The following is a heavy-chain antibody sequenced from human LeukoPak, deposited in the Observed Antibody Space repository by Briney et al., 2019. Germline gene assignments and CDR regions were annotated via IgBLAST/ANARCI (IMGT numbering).Heavy chain of an antibody. CDR3: ARDRGGAYDFWSGYYTGYFDY. D-gene: IGHD3-3*01. CDR2: ISSSGSTI. CDR1: GFTFSSYE. Sequence: GGSLRLSCAASGFTFSSYEMNWVRQAPGKGLEWVSYISSSGSTIYYADSVKGRFTISRDNAKNSLYLQMNSLRAEDTAVYYCARDRGGAYDFWSGYYTGYFDYWGQGTLVPVSS. V-gene: IGHV3-48*03. J-gene: IGHJ4*02.